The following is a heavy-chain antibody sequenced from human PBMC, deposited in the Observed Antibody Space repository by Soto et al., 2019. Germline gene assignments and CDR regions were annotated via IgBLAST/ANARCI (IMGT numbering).Heavy chain of an antibody. V-gene: IGHV3-21*01. J-gene: IGHJ4*02. CDR3: ARESEDLTSNFDY. CDR1: GFTFNRYS. Sequence: PGGSLRLSCATSGFTFNRYSMNWGRQAPGKGLEWVSSISSTTNYIYYADSMRGRFTVSRDNAKNSVYLEMNSLSAEDTAVYYCARESEDLTSNFDYWGQGTLVTVSS. CDR2: ISSTTNYI.